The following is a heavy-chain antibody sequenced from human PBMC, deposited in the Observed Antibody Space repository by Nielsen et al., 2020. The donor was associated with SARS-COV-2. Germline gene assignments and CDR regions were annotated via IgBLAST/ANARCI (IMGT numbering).Heavy chain of an antibody. CDR2: INTDGTRT. Sequence: GESLKISCAAPGFTFSGYGMNWVRQAPGKGLAWVSHINTDGTRTTYADSVKGRFTISRDKAKNTLYLQMNSLTADDTAVYYCVRVWDDGYYYDTGPFDYWGQGTLVTVSS. J-gene: IGHJ4*02. CDR3: VRVWDDGYYYDTGPFDY. CDR1: GFTFSGYG. V-gene: IGHV3-74*01. D-gene: IGHD3-22*01.